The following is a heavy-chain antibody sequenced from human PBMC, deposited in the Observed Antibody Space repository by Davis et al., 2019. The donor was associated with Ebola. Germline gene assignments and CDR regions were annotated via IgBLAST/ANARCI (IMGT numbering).Heavy chain of an antibody. CDR1: GFTFDDYA. CDR3: ARGQNWFDP. V-gene: IGHV3-9*01. CDR2: IGWNSVSI. J-gene: IGHJ5*02. Sequence: GGSLRLSCAASGFTFDDYAMHWVRQAPGKGLEWVSGIGWNSVSIGYADSVKGRFTISRDNAKNTLYLQMNSLRAEDTAVYYCARGQNWFDPWGQGTLVTVSS.